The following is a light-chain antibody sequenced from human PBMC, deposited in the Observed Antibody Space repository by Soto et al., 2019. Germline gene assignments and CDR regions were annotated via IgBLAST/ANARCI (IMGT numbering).Light chain of an antibody. Sequence: SALTQPASVSGSPGQSITISCTGTSSDVGGYNYVSWYQQHPGKAPKLMIYDVSNRPSGVSNRFSGSKSGNTASLTISGLQAEDEADYYCSSYTSSYTPVFGGGTKLTVL. V-gene: IGLV2-14*01. CDR3: SSYTSSYTPV. CDR2: DVS. J-gene: IGLJ2*01. CDR1: SSDVGGYNY.